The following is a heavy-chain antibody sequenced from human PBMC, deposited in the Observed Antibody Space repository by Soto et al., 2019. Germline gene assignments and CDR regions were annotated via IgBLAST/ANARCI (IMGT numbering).Heavy chain of an antibody. V-gene: IGHV1-69*06. CDR3: ASEQGTQYFDF. Sequence: QVQLVQSGTVVQRRGSSVKVSCQASGGTFSSHGMAWVRQAPGQGLEWMGGIIPTFGTPTYAPKFQGRVTITADKSTNTANMELRSLRSKDTGVDSWASEQGTQYFDFWGQGSLITV. J-gene: IGHJ4*02. CDR1: GGTFSSHG. CDR2: IIPTFGTP.